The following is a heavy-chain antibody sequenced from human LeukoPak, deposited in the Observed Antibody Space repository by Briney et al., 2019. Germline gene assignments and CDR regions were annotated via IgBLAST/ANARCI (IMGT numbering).Heavy chain of an antibody. V-gene: IGHV1-69*05. CDR1: GGTFSSYA. CDR2: IIPIFGTA. D-gene: IGHD3-22*01. CDR3: ASPRNGYYYYFDY. J-gene: IGHJ4*02. Sequence: SVKVSCKASGGTFSSYAISWVRQAPGQGLEWMGRIIPIFGTANYAQKFQGRVTITTDESTSTAYMELSSLRSEDTAMYYCASPRNGYYYYFDYWGQGTLVAVSS.